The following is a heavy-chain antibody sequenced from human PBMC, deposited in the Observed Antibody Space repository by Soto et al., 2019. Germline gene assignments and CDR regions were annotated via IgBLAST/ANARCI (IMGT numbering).Heavy chain of an antibody. Sequence: SETLSLTCTVSGGSISSYYWSWIRQPPGKGLEWIGYIYYSGSTNYNPSHKSRVTISIDTSKNQFSLNLSSVTAADTAVYYCTRDKPLPHYSGLGKVYYGMDVWGQGTTVTVSS. J-gene: IGHJ6*02. V-gene: IGHV4-59*12. CDR2: IYYSGST. CDR3: TRDKPLPHYSGLGKVYYGMDV. D-gene: IGHD3-10*01. CDR1: GGSISSYY.